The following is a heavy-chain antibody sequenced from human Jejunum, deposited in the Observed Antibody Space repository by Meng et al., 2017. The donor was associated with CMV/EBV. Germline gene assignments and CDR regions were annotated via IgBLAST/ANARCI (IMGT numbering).Heavy chain of an antibody. J-gene: IGHJ4*02. V-gene: IGHV4-31*03. Sequence: QRRLQGPGPGLVKPSQTRSLPCTVSCGSVSSGGYYWTWIRQHPGKGLEWFRHIYYSGSTFCNPSLKRRVIISIDTSKNQFSLNLRSVTAADTAVYYCARVSSGWDYFDYWGQGTLVTVSS. CDR2: IYYSGST. CDR1: CGSVSSGGYY. D-gene: IGHD6-19*01. CDR3: ARVSSGWDYFDY.